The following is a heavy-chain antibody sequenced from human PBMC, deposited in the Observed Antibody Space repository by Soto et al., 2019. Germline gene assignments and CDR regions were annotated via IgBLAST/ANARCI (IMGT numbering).Heavy chain of an antibody. Sequence: QVQLVESGGGVVQPGRSLRLSCAASGFTFTNCVMHWVRQAPGKGLEWVAIISYEGSNKFYADCVKGRFTISRDNSKNTVYLQMDSLRVEDTAVYYCARAHSSGWYGIDYWGQGTLVTVSS. CDR2: ISYEGSNK. CDR3: ARAHSSGWYGIDY. D-gene: IGHD6-19*01. CDR1: GFTFTNCV. V-gene: IGHV3-30-3*01. J-gene: IGHJ4*02.